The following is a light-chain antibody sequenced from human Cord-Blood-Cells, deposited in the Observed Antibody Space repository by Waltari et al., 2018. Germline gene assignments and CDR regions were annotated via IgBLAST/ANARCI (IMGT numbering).Light chain of an antibody. CDR2: AAD. CDR1: QSISSY. CDR3: HQSYSTLTWT. Sequence: DIQITKSTSSLSASVGDRVTITCQASQSISSYLTWYQQKPGKAPTLLIYAADSLQSGVPYKFSGSVSGTDFTLNISSLQPEDCATYYCHQSYSTLTWTFGQGTKVEIK. V-gene: IGKV1-39*01. J-gene: IGKJ1*01.